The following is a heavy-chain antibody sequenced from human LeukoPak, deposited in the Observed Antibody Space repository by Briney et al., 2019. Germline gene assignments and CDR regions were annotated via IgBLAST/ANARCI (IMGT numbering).Heavy chain of an antibody. D-gene: IGHD3-10*01. CDR1: GGTFSSYA. CDR3: ARTTPRDRTIGPVSWFDP. J-gene: IGHJ5*02. V-gene: IGHV1-69*04. Sequence: GASVKVSCKASGGTFSSYAISWVRPAPGQGLEWMGRIIPILGIANYAQKFQGRVTITADKSTSTAYMELSSLRSEDTAVYYCARTTPRDRTIGPVSWFDPWGQGTLVTVSS. CDR2: IIPILGIA.